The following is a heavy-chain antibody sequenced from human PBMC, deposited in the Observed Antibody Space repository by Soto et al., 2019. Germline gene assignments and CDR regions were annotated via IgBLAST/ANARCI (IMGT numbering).Heavy chain of an antibody. CDR2: ISAYNGNT. Sequence: QVQLVQSGAEVKKPGASVKVSCKASGYTFTSYGISWVRQAPGQGLEWMGRISAYNGNTNYAQKLQGRVTMTTDTSTSTGYMELRILRSDATAVDYCARESAVAALAPWGQGTLVTVSS. V-gene: IGHV1-18*01. CDR1: GYTFTSYG. D-gene: IGHD6-19*01. J-gene: IGHJ5*02. CDR3: ARESAVAALAP.